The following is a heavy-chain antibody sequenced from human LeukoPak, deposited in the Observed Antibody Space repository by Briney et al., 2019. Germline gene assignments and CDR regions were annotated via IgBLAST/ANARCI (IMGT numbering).Heavy chain of an antibody. J-gene: IGHJ4*02. V-gene: IGHV5-51*01. CDR1: GHSFTNYW. Sequence: GESLKISCKGSGHSFTNYWIAWVRQMPGKGLEWMGIIYPGDSDTRYSPSFQGQVTISVDKSISTAYLQWSSLKASDTAMYSCARLGYYGSGSYLPLYYWGQGTLITVSS. D-gene: IGHD3-10*01. CDR3: ARLGYYGSGSYLPLYY. CDR2: IYPGDSDT.